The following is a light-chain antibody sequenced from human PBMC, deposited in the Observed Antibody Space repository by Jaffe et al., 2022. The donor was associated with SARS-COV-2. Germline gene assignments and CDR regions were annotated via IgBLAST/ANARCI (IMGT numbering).Light chain of an antibody. Sequence: DIQLTQSPSFLSASVGDKVTITCRARQGVGSFLAWYQQKPGKAPKLLIYGASTLQSGAPSRFSGSGSGTEFTLTISSLQTEDFATYYCQQQNSYPITFGPGTKVDIK. V-gene: IGKV1-9*01. J-gene: IGKJ3*01. CDR2: GAS. CDR1: QGVGSF. CDR3: QQQNSYPIT.